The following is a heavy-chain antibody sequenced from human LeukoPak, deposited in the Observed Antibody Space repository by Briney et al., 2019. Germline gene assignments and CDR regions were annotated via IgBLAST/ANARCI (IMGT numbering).Heavy chain of an antibody. CDR1: GGSFSGYY. Sequence: TSETLSLTCAVYGGSFSGYYWSWIRQPPGKGLEWIGEINHSGSTNYNPSLKSRVTISVDTSKNQFSLKLSSVTAAHTAVYYCARVRLLWFGGAPGGWFDPWGQGTLVTVSS. CDR2: INHSGST. J-gene: IGHJ5*02. V-gene: IGHV4-34*01. D-gene: IGHD3-10*01. CDR3: ARVRLLWFGGAPGGWFDP.